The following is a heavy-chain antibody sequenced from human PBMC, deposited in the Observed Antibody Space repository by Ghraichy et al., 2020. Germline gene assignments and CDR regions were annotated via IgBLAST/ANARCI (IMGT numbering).Heavy chain of an antibody. V-gene: IGHV3-73*01. CDR3: ARDPFDYSTYCLDW. D-gene: IGHD4-11*01. CDR2: IRTEANYYAT. CDR1: GFIFSDSA. Sequence: GGSLRLSCAASGFIFSDSAIHWVRQASGKGLEWVGRIRTEANYYATSYAASLPGRVTISRDDAENTAYLQMISLQTEDTAVYYCARDPFDYSTYCLDWWGPGTLVSVAS. J-gene: IGHJ4*02.